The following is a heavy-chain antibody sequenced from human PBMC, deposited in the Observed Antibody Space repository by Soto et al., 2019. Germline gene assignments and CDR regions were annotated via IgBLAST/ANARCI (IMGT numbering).Heavy chain of an antibody. V-gene: IGHV1-18*01. CDR1: GYTFTNHG. CDR2: ISPYNGDT. Sequence: QVQLVQSGAEVRESGASVKVSCKASGYTFTNHGISWVRQAPGEGLEWMGWISPYNGDTNNEQKFQGRVTMTTDTPTNTGFMELTRLTSDDTAVYYCARGSISSSEGLDYWGQGTLVTVSS. J-gene: IGHJ4*02. CDR3: ARGSISSSEGLDY. D-gene: IGHD6-6*01.